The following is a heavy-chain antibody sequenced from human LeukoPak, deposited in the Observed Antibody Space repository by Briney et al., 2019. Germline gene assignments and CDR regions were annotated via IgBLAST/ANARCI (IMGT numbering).Heavy chain of an antibody. CDR1: GGTFSSYA. J-gene: IGHJ6*03. CDR3: ARALTGVRGVIFPIPLYFYYYMDV. D-gene: IGHD3-10*01. V-gene: IGHV1-69*13. Sequence: SVKLSCKASGGTFSSYAISWVRQAPGQGLEWMGGIIPIFGTANYAQKFRGSVTITADESTSIAYMELSSLRSEDTAVYYCARALTGVRGVIFPIPLYFYYYMDVWVKGTTVTISS. CDR2: IIPIFGTA.